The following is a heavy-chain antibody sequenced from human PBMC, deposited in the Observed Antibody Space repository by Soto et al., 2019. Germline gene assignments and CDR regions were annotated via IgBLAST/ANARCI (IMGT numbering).Heavy chain of an antibody. J-gene: IGHJ4*02. V-gene: IGHV4-31*03. CDR3: ARDGHSSVFFDY. CDR2: IYYSGST. Sequence: QVQLQESGPGLVKPSQTLSLTCTVSGGSISSGGYYWGWIRQHPGKGLEWIGFIYYSGSTYYNPSLKRRVTIPVDTANNHFPLKLSSVTAADTAVYYCARDGHSSVFFDYWGQGTLVTVSS. D-gene: IGHD3-22*01. CDR1: GGSISSGGYY.